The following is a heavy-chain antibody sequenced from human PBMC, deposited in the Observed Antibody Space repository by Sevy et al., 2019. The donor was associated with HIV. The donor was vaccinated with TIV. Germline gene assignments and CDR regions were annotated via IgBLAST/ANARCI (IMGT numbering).Heavy chain of an antibody. D-gene: IGHD6-6*01. CDR3: ARDGIAARLGLDY. CDR2: ISYDASNI. V-gene: IGHV3-30-3*01. CDR1: GFTFSSSA. Sequence: GGSLRLSCAASGFTFSSSAMHWVRQAPGKGLEWVALISYDASNIFYADSVKGRFTISRNNSKNPLYLQMNSLRVEDTAVYYCARDGIAARLGLDYWGQGTLVTVSS. J-gene: IGHJ4*02.